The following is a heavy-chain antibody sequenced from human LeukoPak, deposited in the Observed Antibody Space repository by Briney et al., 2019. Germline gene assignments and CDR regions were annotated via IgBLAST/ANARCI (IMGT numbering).Heavy chain of an antibody. Sequence: GGSLRLSCVASGLNFDDSAMHWVRQAPGKGLQWVSLISADGGSTFSADSVKGRFSISRDNSKNSLYLQMNSLRSEDTAMYYCAKESGKFDYWGQGTLVAVSS. CDR2: ISADGGST. CDR3: AKESGKFDY. J-gene: IGHJ4*02. CDR1: GLNFDDSA. V-gene: IGHV3-43*02.